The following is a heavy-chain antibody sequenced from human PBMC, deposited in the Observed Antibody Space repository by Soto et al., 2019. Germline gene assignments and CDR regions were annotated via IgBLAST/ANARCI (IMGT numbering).Heavy chain of an antibody. J-gene: IGHJ6*02. V-gene: IGHV3-48*03. CDR1: GFTFSSYE. D-gene: IGHD6-6*01. CDR2: ISSSGSTI. Sequence: GGSLRLSCAASGFTFSSYEMNWVRQAPGKGLEWVSYISSSGSTIYYADSVKGRFTISRDNAKNSLYLQMHSLRAEDTAVYYCASYYIAARHFGMDVWGQGTTVTVSS. CDR3: ASYYIAARHFGMDV.